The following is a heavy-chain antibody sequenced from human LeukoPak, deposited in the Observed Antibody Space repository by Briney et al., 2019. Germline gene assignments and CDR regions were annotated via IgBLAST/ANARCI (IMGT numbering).Heavy chain of an antibody. D-gene: IGHD3-22*01. CDR1: GFTFSSYA. CDR2: ISSSSSYI. V-gene: IGHV3-21*01. Sequence: GVLRLSCAASGFTFSSYAMSWVRQAPGKGLEWVSSISSSSSYIHYADSVKGRFTISRDNAKNSLYLQMNSLRAEDTAVYYCARINYYDSSGYLDYWGQGTLVTVSS. J-gene: IGHJ4*02. CDR3: ARINYYDSSGYLDY.